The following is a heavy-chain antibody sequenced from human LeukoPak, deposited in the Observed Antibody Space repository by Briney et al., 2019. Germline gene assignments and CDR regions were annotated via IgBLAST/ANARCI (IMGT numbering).Heavy chain of an antibody. Sequence: ASVKVSCKASGYTFTSYAMHWVRQAPGQRLEWMGWINAGNGNTKYSQKFQGRVTITRDTSASTAYMELSSLRSEDTAVYYCASSVDTAMVQPSIAFDIWGQGTMVTVSS. J-gene: IGHJ3*02. D-gene: IGHD5-18*01. CDR3: ASSVDTAMVQPSIAFDI. V-gene: IGHV1-3*01. CDR2: INAGNGNT. CDR1: GYTFTSYA.